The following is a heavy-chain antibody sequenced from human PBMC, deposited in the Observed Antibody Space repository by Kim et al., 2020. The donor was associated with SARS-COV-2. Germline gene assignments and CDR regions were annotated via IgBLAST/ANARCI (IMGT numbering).Heavy chain of an antibody. V-gene: IGHV2-70*12. CDR3: AWTVDWNYFDY. CDR1: GFSVSATEMS. D-gene: IGHD1-1*01. CDR2: IDWDNSK. Sequence: SGPTLVNPTQTLTLTCTVSGFSVSATEMSVSWIRQPPGKALEWLALIDWDNSKYYNPSLKTRLTISKDTSKNHVVLTMPNMDPVDTGTYYCAWTVDWNYFDYWGQGILVTVSS. J-gene: IGHJ4*02.